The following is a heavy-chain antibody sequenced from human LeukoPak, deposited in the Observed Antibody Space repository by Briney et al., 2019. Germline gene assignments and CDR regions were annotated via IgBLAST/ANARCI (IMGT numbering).Heavy chain of an antibody. CDR2: IYPDGSSI. D-gene: IGHD3-9*01. V-gene: IGHV3-74*01. Sequence: PGGSLRLSCSASGFSFTTYCMHWVRQAPGKGLVWVSRIYPDGSSISYADSVKGRFTISRDNSKNTLYLQMNSLRAEDTAIYYCAKGLHYNILTGFRREYYFGSWGQGTLVTVSS. J-gene: IGHJ4*02. CDR3: AKGLHYNILTGFRREYYFGS. CDR1: GFSFTTYC.